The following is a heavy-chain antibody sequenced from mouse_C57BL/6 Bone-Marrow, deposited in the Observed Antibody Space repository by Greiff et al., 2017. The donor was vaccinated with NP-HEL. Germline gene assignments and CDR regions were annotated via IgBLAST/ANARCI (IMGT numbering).Heavy chain of an antibody. Sequence: VQLQQSGAELVRPGTSVKVSCKASGYAFTNYLIEWVKQRPGQGLEWIGVINPGSGGTNYNEKFKGKATLTADKSSSTAYMQLSSLTSEDSAVYFCAGEGIGGYAFGYWGKGTTLTVSS. J-gene: IGHJ2*01. CDR3: AGEGIGGYAFGY. D-gene: IGHD2-2*01. V-gene: IGHV1-54*01. CDR2: INPGSGGT. CDR1: GYAFTNYL.